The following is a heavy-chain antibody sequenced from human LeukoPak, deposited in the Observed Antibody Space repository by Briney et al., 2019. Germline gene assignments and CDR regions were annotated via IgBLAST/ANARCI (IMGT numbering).Heavy chain of an antibody. Sequence: ASVKVSCKASGGTFSSYAISWVRQATGQGLEWMGWMNPNSGNTGYAQKFQGRVTMTRNTSISTAYMELSSLRSEDTAVYYCARDRVGAAAYYYYYYMDVWGKGTTVTVSS. D-gene: IGHD6-13*01. J-gene: IGHJ6*03. CDR1: GGTFSSYA. CDR3: ARDRVGAAAYYYYYYMDV. CDR2: MNPNSGNT. V-gene: IGHV1-8*02.